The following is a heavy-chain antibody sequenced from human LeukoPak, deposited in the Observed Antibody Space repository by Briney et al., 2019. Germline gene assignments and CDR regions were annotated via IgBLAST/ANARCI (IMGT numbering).Heavy chain of an antibody. CDR1: GGSISSYY. V-gene: IGHV4-4*07. J-gene: IGHJ4*02. CDR2: IYTSGST. Sequence: PSETLSLTCTVSGGSISSYYWSWIRQPAGKGLEWIGRIYTSGSTNYNPSLKSRVTMSADTSKSQFSLQLTSVTTADTAVYYCARVERNWSGYYAKVYYFDYWGQGTLVTVSS. CDR3: ARVERNWSGYYAKVYYFDY. D-gene: IGHD3-3*01.